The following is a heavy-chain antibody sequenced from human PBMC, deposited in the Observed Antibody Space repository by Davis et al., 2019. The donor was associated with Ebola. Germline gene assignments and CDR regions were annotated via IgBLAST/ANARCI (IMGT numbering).Heavy chain of an antibody. V-gene: IGHV1-2*02. CDR1: GYTFTGYY. CDR3: ARESRDIVVVVAATGGPYYFDY. Sequence: ASVKVSCKASGYTFTGYYMHWVRQAPGQGLEWMGWINPNSGGTNYAQKLQGRVTMTTDTSTSTAYMELRSLRSDDTAVYYCARESRDIVVVVAATGGPYYFDYWGQGTLVTVSS. D-gene: IGHD2-15*01. J-gene: IGHJ4*02. CDR2: INPNSGGT.